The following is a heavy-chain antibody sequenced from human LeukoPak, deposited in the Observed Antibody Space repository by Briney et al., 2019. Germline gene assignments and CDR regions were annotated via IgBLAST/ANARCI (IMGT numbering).Heavy chain of an antibody. D-gene: IGHD6-13*01. J-gene: IGHJ4*02. CDR1: GGSISSGGYY. CDR2: IYHSGST. CDR3: ARLRRSVYSSSWYYFDY. Sequence: SQTLSLTCTVSGGSISSGGYYWSWFRQPPGKGLEWIGYIYHSGSTYYNPSLKSRVTISVDRSKNQFSLKLSSVTAADTAVYYCARLRRSVYSSSWYYFDYWGQGTLVTVSS. V-gene: IGHV4-30-2*01.